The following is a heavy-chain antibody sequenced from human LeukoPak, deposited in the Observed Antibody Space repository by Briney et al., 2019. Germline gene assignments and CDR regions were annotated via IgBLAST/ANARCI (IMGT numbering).Heavy chain of an antibody. CDR1: GFTFSSYA. J-gene: IGHJ4*02. Sequence: GGALRLSCAASGFTFSSYAMSWFRQAPGKGLEWVSAISGSGGSTYYADSVKGRFTISRDNSKSTLYLQMNSLRAEDTAVYYCAKESFYGSGSPIDYWGQGTLVTVSS. V-gene: IGHV3-23*01. CDR3: AKESFYGSGSPIDY. D-gene: IGHD3-10*01. CDR2: ISGSGGST.